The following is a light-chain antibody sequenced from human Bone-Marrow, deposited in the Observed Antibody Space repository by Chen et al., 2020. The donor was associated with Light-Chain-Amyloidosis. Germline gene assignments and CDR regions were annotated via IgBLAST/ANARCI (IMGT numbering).Light chain of an antibody. Sequence: EIVLTQSTGTLSLSPGEGANLSCRASQTISSNYLTWYPQKFGQAPRLLIYGSSSRATGIPDRFTGSGSGTDFTLTINRLEPEDFAMYYCQQYGTSPLTFGGGTKVEIK. CDR3: QQYGTSPLT. CDR2: GSS. CDR1: QTISSNY. J-gene: IGKJ4*01. V-gene: IGKV3-20*01.